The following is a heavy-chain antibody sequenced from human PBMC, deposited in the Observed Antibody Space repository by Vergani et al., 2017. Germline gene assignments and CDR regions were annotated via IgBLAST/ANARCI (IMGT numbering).Heavy chain of an antibody. Sequence: QVQLVQSGAEVKKPGASVKVSCKASGYTFTSYGISWVRQAPGQGLEWMGWISAYNGNTNYAQKLQGRVTMTTDTSTSTAYMELRSLRSDDTAVYYCARGALEYYDGSGSYSGAYYFDCWGQGTLVTVSS. D-gene: IGHD3-10*01. V-gene: IGHV1-18*01. J-gene: IGHJ4*01. CDR1: GYTFTSYG. CDR3: ARGALEYYDGSGSYSGAYYFDC. CDR2: ISAYNGNT.